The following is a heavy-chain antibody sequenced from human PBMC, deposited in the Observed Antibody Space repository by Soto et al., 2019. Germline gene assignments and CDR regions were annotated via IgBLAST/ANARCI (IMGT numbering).Heavy chain of an antibody. D-gene: IGHD1-7*01. Sequence: QITLKESGPTLVKPTQTLTLTCTFSGFSLSTSGVGVGWIRQPPGKALEWLALIYWDDDKRYSPPLKSRLTITKDTSKNQVVLTMTNMDPVDTATYYFAHQSRITGTTYNWFDPWYQGTLVTVSS. CDR2: IYWDDDK. V-gene: IGHV2-5*02. J-gene: IGHJ5*02. CDR1: GFSLSTSGVG. CDR3: AHQSRITGTTYNWFDP.